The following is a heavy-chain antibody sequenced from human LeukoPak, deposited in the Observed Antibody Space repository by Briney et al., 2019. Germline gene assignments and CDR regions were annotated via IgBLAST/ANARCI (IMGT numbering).Heavy chain of an antibody. CDR3: ATFGDFGVVIGYYYYGMDV. Sequence: KTGGSLRLSCAASGFTFSDYYMSWIRQAPGKGLEWVSYTSSSGSTIYYADSVKGRFTISRDNAKNSLYLQMNSLRAEDTAVYYCATFGDFGVVIGYYYYGMDVWGQGTTVTVSS. V-gene: IGHV3-11*01. CDR1: GFTFSDYY. D-gene: IGHD3-3*01. J-gene: IGHJ6*02. CDR2: TSSSGSTI.